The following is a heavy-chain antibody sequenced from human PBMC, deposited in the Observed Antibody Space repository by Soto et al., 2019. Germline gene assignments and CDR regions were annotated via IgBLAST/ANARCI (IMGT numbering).Heavy chain of an antibody. J-gene: IGHJ3*02. CDR2: IYYSGST. CDR3: VRGYNSFAI. Sequence: SETLSLTCTVSGGSISSYYWSWIRQPPGKGLEWIGYIYYSGSTNYNPSLKSRVTISRDDSKKTLYLQMNSLKIEDTAIYHCVRGYNSFAIWGQGTKVTVSS. CDR1: GGSISSYY. D-gene: IGHD5-12*01. V-gene: IGHV4-59*12.